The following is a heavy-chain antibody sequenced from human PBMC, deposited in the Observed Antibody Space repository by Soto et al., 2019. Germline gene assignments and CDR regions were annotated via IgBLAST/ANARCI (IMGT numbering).Heavy chain of an antibody. J-gene: IGHJ4*01. CDR3: ARVKQSGLXXXKYYFDY. CDR1: NGSISTYY. D-gene: IGHD6-19*01. CDR2: IYNTWTT. Sequence: SETLSLTCTVSNGSISTYYGAAIRQPPGKVLEWIGFIYNTWTTHYTSSRKSGVTMSVATPKNQFSLRLRSVTAADTAVYYCARVKQSGLXXXKYYFDYWGHGTLVTVSS. V-gene: IGHV4-59*01.